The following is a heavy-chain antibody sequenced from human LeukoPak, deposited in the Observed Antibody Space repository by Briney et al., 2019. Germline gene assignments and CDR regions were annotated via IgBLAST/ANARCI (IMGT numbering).Heavy chain of an antibody. Sequence: GSLRLSCAASGFTFSSYAMSWVRQAPGKGLEWVSAISGSGGSTYYADSVKGRFTISRDNAKNSLYLQMNSLRAEDTAVYYCARLTGAFDIWGQGTMVTVSS. CDR2: ISGSGGST. CDR1: GFTFSSYA. CDR3: ARLTGAFDI. J-gene: IGHJ3*02. V-gene: IGHV3-23*01. D-gene: IGHD1-14*01.